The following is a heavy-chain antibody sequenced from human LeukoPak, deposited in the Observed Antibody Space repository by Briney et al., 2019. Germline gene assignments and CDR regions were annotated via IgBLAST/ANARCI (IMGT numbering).Heavy chain of an antibody. CDR2: ISAYNGNT. V-gene: IGHV1-18*01. CDR3: ARGGPNCSSTSCYPLDWFDP. D-gene: IGHD2-2*01. J-gene: IGHJ5*02. Sequence: GASVKVSCKASGYTFTSYGISWVRQAPGQGLEWMGWISAYNGNTNYAQKLQGRVTMTTDTSTSTAYMELRSLRSDDTAVYYCARGGPNCSSTSCYPLDWFDPWGQGTLVTVSS. CDR1: GYTFTSYG.